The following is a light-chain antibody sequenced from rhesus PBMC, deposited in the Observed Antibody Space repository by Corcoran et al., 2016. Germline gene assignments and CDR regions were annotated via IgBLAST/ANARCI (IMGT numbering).Light chain of an antibody. CDR3: LQYSGSPFA. CDR1: KSISSW. J-gene: IGKJ3*01. Sequence: DIQMTQSPSSLSASVGDTVTITCRASKSISSWLDWYQQKQGKAPKLLIYKASSLQSGVPSRLSGSGSGTDFTLTLSSLQPEDFAAYYCLQYSGSPFAFGPGTKLDLK. CDR2: KAS. V-gene: IGKV1-22*01.